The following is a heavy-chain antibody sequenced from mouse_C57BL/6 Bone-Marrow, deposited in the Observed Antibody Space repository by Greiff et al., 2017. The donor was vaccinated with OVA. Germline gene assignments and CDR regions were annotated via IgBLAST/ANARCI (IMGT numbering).Heavy chain of an antibody. CDR3: TSVLLY. V-gene: IGHV14-4*01. Sequence: EVKLVESGAELVRPGASVKLSCTASGFNIKDDYMHWVKQRPEQGLEWIGWIDPENGDTEYASKFQGKATITADTSSNTAYLQLSSLTSEDTAVYYCTSVLLYGGQGTLVTVSA. J-gene: IGHJ3*01. CDR1: GFNIKDDY. CDR2: IDPENGDT.